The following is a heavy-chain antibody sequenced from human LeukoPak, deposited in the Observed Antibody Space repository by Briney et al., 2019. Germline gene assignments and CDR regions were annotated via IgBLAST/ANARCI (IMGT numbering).Heavy chain of an antibody. CDR1: GGSISSYY. D-gene: IGHD5-12*01. CDR3: ARESGYSGYDSYYYYYGMDV. J-gene: IGHJ6*02. V-gene: IGHV4-59*01. Sequence: PSETLSLTCTVSGGSISSYYWSWIRQPPGKGLEWIGYIYYSGSTNYNPSLKSRVTISVDTSKNQFSLKLSSVTAADTAVYYCARESGYSGYDSYYYYYGMDVWGQGTTVTVSS. CDR2: IYYSGST.